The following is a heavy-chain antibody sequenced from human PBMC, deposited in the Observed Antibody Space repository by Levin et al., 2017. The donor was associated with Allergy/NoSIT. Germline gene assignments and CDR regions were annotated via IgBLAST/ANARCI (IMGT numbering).Heavy chain of an antibody. Sequence: QAGGSLRLSCVASGFTFSGYAMHWVRQAPGKGLEWVAVTSYDEGNKLYGDFVKGRFTISRDNSKNTLYLQMNSLGADDTAVYYCARTGTDAFDIWGQGTMVTVSS. CDR1: GFTFSGYA. J-gene: IGHJ3*02. D-gene: IGHD3-10*01. CDR3: ARTGTDAFDI. CDR2: TSYDEGNK. V-gene: IGHV3-30-3*01.